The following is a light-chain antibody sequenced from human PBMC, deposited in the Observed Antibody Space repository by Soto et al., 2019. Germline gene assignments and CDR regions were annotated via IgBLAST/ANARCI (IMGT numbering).Light chain of an antibody. V-gene: IGLV2-8*01. J-gene: IGLJ2*01. CDR3: SSYAGSNILV. CDR2: EVS. CDR1: SSYVGGYDY. Sequence: QSVLTQPPSASGSPGQSVTISCTGTSSYVGGYDYVSWSQQHPGKAPKLMIFEVSKRPSGVPDRFSGSKSGNTASLTVSGLQAEDEADYYCSSYAGSNILVFGGGTKLTVL.